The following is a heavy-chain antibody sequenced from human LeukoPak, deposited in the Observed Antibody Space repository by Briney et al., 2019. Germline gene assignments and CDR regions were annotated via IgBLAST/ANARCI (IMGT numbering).Heavy chain of an antibody. V-gene: IGHV4-59*12. CDR3: ARGGAGTQYFDY. CDR2: IYYSGST. D-gene: IGHD1/OR15-1a*01. J-gene: IGHJ4*02. CDR1: GGSISSYY. Sequence: SETLSLTCTVSGGSISSYYWSWMRQPPGKGLEWIGYIYYSGSTNYNPSLKSRVTISVDTSKNQFSLKLSSVTAADTAVYYCARGGAGTQYFDYWGQGTLVTVSS.